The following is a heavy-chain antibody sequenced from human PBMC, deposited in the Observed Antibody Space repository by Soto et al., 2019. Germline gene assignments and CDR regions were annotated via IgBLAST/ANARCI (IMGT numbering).Heavy chain of an antibody. CDR3: SNDRAAAALDY. D-gene: IGHD6-13*01. J-gene: IGHJ4*02. Sequence: GGSLRLSCAASGFTFSSYGMHWVRQAPGKGLEWVAVISYDGSNKYYADSVKGRFTISRDNSKNTLYLQMNSLRAEDTAVYYCSNDRAAAALDYWGQGTLVTVSA. CDR1: GFTFSSYG. V-gene: IGHV3-30*18. CDR2: ISYDGSNK.